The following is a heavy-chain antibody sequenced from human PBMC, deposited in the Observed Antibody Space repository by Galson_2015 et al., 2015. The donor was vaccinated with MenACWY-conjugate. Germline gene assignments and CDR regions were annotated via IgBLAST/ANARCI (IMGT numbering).Heavy chain of an antibody. CDR1: GFTFSSYS. D-gene: IGHD3-22*01. Sequence: SLRLSCAASGFTFSSYSMSWVRQDPGRGLEWVSAISGSGGTIFYADSVKGRFTISRDNSKNTLYLQMNSLRAEDTAVYYCAKRPPVEDDDRRGYYPFDYWGQGALVTVSS. CDR3: AKRPPVEDDDRRGYYPFDY. J-gene: IGHJ4*02. V-gene: IGHV3-23*01. CDR2: ISGSGGTI.